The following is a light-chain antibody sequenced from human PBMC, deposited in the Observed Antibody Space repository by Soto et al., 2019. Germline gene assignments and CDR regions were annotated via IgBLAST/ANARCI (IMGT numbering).Light chain of an antibody. J-gene: IGLJ2*01. CDR1: SSDVGGYNY. V-gene: IGLV2-8*01. CDR3: SSYAGSNKVV. CDR2: EVS. Sequence: QSVLTQPPSASGSPGQSVTISCTGTSSDVGGYNYVSWYQQHPGKAPKLMIYEVSKRPSGVPDRFSGAKSGNTASLTVYGLQAEDEADYYCSSYAGSNKVVFGGGTKLTVL.